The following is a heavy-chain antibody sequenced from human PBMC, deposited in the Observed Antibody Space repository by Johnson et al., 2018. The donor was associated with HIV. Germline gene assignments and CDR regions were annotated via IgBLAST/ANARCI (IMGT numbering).Heavy chain of an antibody. CDR1: GSTFSDYY. V-gene: IGHV3-11*04. D-gene: IGHD3-10*01. CDR3: ARAGVVDSYGSWTAFDI. CDR2: ISGSGGTI. Sequence: QVQLVESGGGLVKAVGSLRLSCAASGSTFSDYYMSWIRQAPGKGLEWVSYISGSGGTIYYADSVKGRLTISRDNAMNSVYLQMNSLRAEDTAVYYCARAGVVDSYGSWTAFDIWCQGTLVTVSS. J-gene: IGHJ3*02.